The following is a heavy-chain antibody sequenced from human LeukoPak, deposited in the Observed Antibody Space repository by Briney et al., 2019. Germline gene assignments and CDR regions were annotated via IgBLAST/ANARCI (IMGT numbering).Heavy chain of an antibody. V-gene: IGHV1-8*02. D-gene: IGHD4-11*01. Sequence: ASVKVSCKASGYTFTSYDINWVRQATGQGLEWMGWMNPNSGNTGYAQKLQGRVTMTTDTSTSTAYMELRSLRSDDTAVYYCARDTVTPKWDYYYMDVWGKGTTVTVSS. CDR2: MNPNSGNT. CDR3: ARDTVTPKWDYYYMDV. CDR1: GYTFTSYD. J-gene: IGHJ6*03.